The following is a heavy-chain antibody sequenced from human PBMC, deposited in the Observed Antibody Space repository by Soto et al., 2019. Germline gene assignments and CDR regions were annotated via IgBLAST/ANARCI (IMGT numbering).Heavy chain of an antibody. CDR3: ASFLGYCSGGSCYPEWGYYDSSGYPRPHHYYYYGMDV. J-gene: IGHJ6*02. D-gene: IGHD2-15*01. CDR2: ISSSSSYI. Sequence: PGGSLRLSCAASGFTFSGYSMNWVRQAPGKGLEWVSSISSSSSYIYYADSVKGRFTISRDNAKNSLYLQMNSLRAEDTAVYYCASFLGYCSGGSCYPEWGYYDSSGYPRPHHYYYYGMDVWGQGTTVTVSS. V-gene: IGHV3-21*01. CDR1: GFTFSGYS.